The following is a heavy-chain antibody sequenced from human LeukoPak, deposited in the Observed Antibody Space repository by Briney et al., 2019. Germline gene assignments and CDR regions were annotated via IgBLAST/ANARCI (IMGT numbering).Heavy chain of an antibody. J-gene: IGHJ4*02. D-gene: IGHD1-1*01. CDR2: ISGSGGGT. CDR1: GFTFSRNG. Sequence: GGSLRLSCAASGFTFSRNGMTWVRQAPGKGLEWVSAISGSGGGTYYADSVKGRFTISRDNSKNTLYLQMNSLRAEDTAVYYCARTLYVQRAPLDYWGQGTLVTVSS. CDR3: ARTLYVQRAPLDY. V-gene: IGHV3-23*01.